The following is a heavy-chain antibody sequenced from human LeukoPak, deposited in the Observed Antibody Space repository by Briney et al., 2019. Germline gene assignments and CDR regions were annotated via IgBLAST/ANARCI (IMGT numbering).Heavy chain of an antibody. CDR3: ARRGKVAARPTSYYYYYYMDV. D-gene: IGHD6-6*01. CDR2: INEDGGER. J-gene: IGHJ6*03. Sequence: SGGSLRLSCAASGFTLSRYWMSWVRQAPGKGLEWVANINEDGGERHYVDTVKGRFTISRDNSKNTLYLQMNSLRAEDTAVYYCARRGKVAARPTSYYYYYYMDVWGKGTTVTVSS. V-gene: IGHV3-7*01. CDR1: GFTLSRYW.